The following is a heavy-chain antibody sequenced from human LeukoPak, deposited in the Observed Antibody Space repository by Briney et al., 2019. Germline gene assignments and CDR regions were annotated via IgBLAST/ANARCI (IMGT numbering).Heavy chain of an antibody. CDR1: GFTPGHYW. J-gene: IGHJ4*02. Sequence: GGSLRLSCALSGFTPGHYWMTWVRQAPGKGLEWVSYISSSSSTIYYADSVKGRFTISRDNAKNSLYLQMNSLRAEDTAVYYCARVYRRYFDYWGQGTLVTVSS. V-gene: IGHV3-48*01. D-gene: IGHD4-11*01. CDR3: ARVYRRYFDY. CDR2: ISSSSSTI.